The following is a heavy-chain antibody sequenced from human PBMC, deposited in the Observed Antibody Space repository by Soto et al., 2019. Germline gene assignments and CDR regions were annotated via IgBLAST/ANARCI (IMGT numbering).Heavy chain of an antibody. CDR1: GGTFSSYT. J-gene: IGHJ4*02. D-gene: IGHD2-2*01. Sequence: QVQLVQSGAEVKKPGSSVNVSCKASGGTFSSYTISWVRQAPGQGLEWMGRIIPILGIANYAQKFQGRVTITADKSTSTAYMELSSLRSEDTAVYYCDLLADAVPGASIDYWGQGTLVSVSS. CDR2: IIPILGIA. V-gene: IGHV1-69*02. CDR3: DLLADAVPGASIDY.